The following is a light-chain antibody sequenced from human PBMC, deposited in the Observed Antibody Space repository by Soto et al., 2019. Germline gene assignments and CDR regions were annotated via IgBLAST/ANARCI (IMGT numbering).Light chain of an antibody. Sequence: DIQMTQSPSTLSASVGDRVTITCRASQSINNWLAWYQQKPGKAPKLLIYKTSDLESGVPSRFSGSGSGTEFSLTISCLQSEDFATYYCQQYYSYPRTFGQGTKVDIK. CDR2: KTS. CDR3: QQYYSYPRT. CDR1: QSINNW. J-gene: IGKJ1*01. V-gene: IGKV1-5*03.